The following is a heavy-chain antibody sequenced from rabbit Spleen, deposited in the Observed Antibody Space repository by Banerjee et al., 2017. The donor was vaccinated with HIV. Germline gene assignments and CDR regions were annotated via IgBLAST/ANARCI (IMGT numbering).Heavy chain of an antibody. CDR1: GFTLSSYY. J-gene: IGHJ6*01. Sequence: QLEESAGGLVQPGGSLKLSCKASGFTLSSYYMNWVRQAPGKGLEWIGYIDPVFGITYYAKWVNGRFSISRENAQNTVFLQMTSLTVADTATYFCARDTGSSFSSYGMDLWGQGTLVTVS. V-gene: IGHV1S7*01. CDR2: IDPVFGIT. CDR3: ARDTGSSFSSYGMDL. D-gene: IGHD8-1*01.